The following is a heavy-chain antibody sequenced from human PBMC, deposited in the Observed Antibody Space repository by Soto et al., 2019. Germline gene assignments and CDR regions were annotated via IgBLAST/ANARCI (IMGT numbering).Heavy chain of an antibody. CDR3: ARVEGYYDILTGYLPYYYGMDV. V-gene: IGHV1-69*06. D-gene: IGHD3-9*01. CDR1: GGTFSSYA. Sequence: QVQLVQSGAEVKKPGSSVKVSCKASGGTFSSYAISWVRQAPGQGLEWMGGIIPIFGTANYAQKFQGRVTITAGKSTSTAYMELSSLRSEDTAVYYCARVEGYYDILTGYLPYYYGMDVWGQGTTVTVSS. CDR2: IIPIFGTA. J-gene: IGHJ6*02.